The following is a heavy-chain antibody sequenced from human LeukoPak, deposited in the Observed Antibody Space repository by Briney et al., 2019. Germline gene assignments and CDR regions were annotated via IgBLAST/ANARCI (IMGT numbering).Heavy chain of an antibody. D-gene: IGHD3-22*01. V-gene: IGHV3-21*01. Sequence: GGSLRLSCAASGFTFSSYSMNWVRQAPGKGLEWVSSISSSSSYIYYADSVKGRFTISRDNSKNTLYLQMNSLRAEDTAVYYCAKLSPAGSSGYPALPPTFDYWGQGTLVTVSS. CDR2: ISSSSSYI. J-gene: IGHJ4*02. CDR3: AKLSPAGSSGYPALPPTFDY. CDR1: GFTFSSYS.